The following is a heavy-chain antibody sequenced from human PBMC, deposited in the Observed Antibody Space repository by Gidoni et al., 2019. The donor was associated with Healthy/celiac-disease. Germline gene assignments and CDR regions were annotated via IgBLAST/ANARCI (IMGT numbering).Heavy chain of an antibody. CDR1: GGSISSYY. J-gene: IGHJ4*02. Sequence: QVQLQESGPGLVKPSETLSLTCTVSGGSISSYYWSWIRQPPGKGLEWIGYIYYSGSTNYNPSLKSRVTISVDTSKNQFSLKLSSVTAADTAVYYCARNVELFDYWGQGTLVTVSS. CDR2: IYYSGST. V-gene: IGHV4-59*01. CDR3: ARNVELFDY. D-gene: IGHD1-1*01.